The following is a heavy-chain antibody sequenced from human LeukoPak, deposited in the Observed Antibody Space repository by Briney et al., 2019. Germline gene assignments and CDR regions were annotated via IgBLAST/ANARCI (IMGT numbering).Heavy chain of an antibody. CDR3: ARGLTYYYDSSGYLTGDY. D-gene: IGHD3-22*01. J-gene: IGHJ4*02. V-gene: IGHV3-48*01. CDR2: ISSSSSTI. Sequence: GGSLRLSCAASGFTFSSYSMSWVRQAPGKGLEWVSYISSSSSTIYYADSVKGRFTISRDNAKNSLYLQMNSLRAEDTAVYYCARGLTYYYDSSGYLTGDYWGQGTLVTVSS. CDR1: GFTFSSYS.